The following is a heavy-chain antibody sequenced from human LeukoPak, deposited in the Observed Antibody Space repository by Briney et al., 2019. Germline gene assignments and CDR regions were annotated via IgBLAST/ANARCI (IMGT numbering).Heavy chain of an antibody. D-gene: IGHD4/OR15-4a*01. CDR2: INPNSGGT. CDR3: ARGYGFHLWWVAFDP. J-gene: IGHJ5*02. Sequence: GASVKVSCKASGYTFTGYYMHWARQAPGQGLEWMGWINPNSGGTNYAQKFQGRVTMTRDTSISTAYMELSRLRSDDTAVYYCARGYGFHLWWVAFDPWGQGTLVTVSS. V-gene: IGHV1-2*02. CDR1: GYTFTGYY.